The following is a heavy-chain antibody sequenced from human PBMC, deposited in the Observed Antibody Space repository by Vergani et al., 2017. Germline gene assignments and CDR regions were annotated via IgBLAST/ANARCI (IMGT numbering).Heavy chain of an antibody. CDR2: ISYDGSNK. D-gene: IGHD6-19*01. CDR1: GFTFSSYA. V-gene: IGHV3-30*04. Sequence: QVQLVESGGGVVQPGRSLRLSCAASGFTFSSYAMHWVRQAPGKGLEWVAVISYDGSNKYYADSVKGGFTISRDNSKNTLYLQMNSLRAEDTAVDYCARGKGLGDNWFDPWGQGTLVTVSS. J-gene: IGHJ5*02. CDR3: ARGKGLGDNWFDP.